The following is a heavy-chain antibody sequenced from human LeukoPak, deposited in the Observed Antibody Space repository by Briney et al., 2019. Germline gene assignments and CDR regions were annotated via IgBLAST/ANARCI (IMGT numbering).Heavy chain of an antibody. Sequence: SETLSLTCTVSGGSISSYYWSWIRQPPRTGLERIGYIYYSGSTNYNPSLKSRVTISVDTSKNQFSLKLSSVTAADTAVYYCARARITMVRGVTWFDPLGQGTLVTVSS. J-gene: IGHJ5*02. V-gene: IGHV4-59*01. D-gene: IGHD3-10*01. CDR3: ARARITMVRGVTWFDP. CDR1: GGSISSYY. CDR2: IYYSGST.